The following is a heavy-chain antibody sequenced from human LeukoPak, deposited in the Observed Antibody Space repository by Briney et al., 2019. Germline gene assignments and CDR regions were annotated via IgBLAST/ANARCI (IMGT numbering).Heavy chain of an antibody. CDR2: IYSGGST. CDR1: GFTVSSNY. V-gene: IGHV3-66*02. Sequence: GGSLRLSCAASGFTVSSNYMSWVRQAPGKGLEWVSVIYSGGSTYYADYVMGGLAISRDNSKNTLYLQMNRLRAEDTAVHYCARGRETYYFDYWGQGTLVTVSS. D-gene: IGHD1-26*01. CDR3: ARGRETYYFDY. J-gene: IGHJ4*02.